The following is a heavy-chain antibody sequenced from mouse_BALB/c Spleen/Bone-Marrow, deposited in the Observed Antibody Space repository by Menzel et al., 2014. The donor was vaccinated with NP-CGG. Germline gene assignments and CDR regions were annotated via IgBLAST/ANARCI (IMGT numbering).Heavy chain of an antibody. CDR1: GFTFXNYA. V-gene: IGHV5-9-3*01. CDR3: ARQDGFDY. D-gene: IGHD2-3*01. Sequence: EVHLVESGGGLVKPGGSLKLSCAASGFTFXNYAMSWVRQTPEKRLEWVAIISSGGSYTYYPDSVKGRFTISRDNAKTILYLQMSSLRSEDTAMYYCARQDGFDYWGQGTTLTVSP. CDR2: ISSGGSYT. J-gene: IGHJ2*01.